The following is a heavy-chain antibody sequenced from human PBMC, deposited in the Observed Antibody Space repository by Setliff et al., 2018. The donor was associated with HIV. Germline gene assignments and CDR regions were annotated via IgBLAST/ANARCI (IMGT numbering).Heavy chain of an antibody. CDR3: ARAGFGEFLDY. V-gene: IGHV4-4*08. CDR2: IYTDGST. Sequence: SETLSLTCTVSGASISSYYWSWIRQPPGKGLEWIGHIYTDGSTNYNPSFRSRVTISVDSSKNQFSLKLSSVTAADTAVYYCARAGFGEFLDYWGQGTLVTVSS. CDR1: GASISSYY. J-gene: IGHJ4*02. D-gene: IGHD3-10*01.